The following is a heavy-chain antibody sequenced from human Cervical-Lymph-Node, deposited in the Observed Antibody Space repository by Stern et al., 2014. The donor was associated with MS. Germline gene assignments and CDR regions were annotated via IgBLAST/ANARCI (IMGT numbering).Heavy chain of an antibody. Sequence: VQLVESGGAVVQPGRSLRLSCAASGFTFSSYGMHWVRQAPGKGLEWVTVLSYDGNHKYYAASVTGRFTISRDNSKNTLHLQMNSVTPDDTAIYYCARDYEDTSMLFDHWGQGTLVTVSS. J-gene: IGHJ4*02. CDR1: GFTFSSYG. D-gene: IGHD2-8*01. CDR2: LSYDGNHK. CDR3: ARDYEDTSMLFDH. V-gene: IGHV3-30*03.